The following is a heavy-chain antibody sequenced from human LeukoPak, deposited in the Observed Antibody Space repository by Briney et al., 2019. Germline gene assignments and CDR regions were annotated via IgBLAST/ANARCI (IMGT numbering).Heavy chain of an antibody. D-gene: IGHD3-22*01. CDR1: RFTFSTYW. CDR2: IKPDGSEQ. V-gene: IGHV3-7*01. J-gene: IGHJ4*02. Sequence: GGSLRLSCADSRFTFSTYWMSWLRQVTGKGLEWVANIKPDGSEQYYADSVKGRFSISRDNAKNSLFLQMNNLRAEDTAVYYCARTKNSGRYYYFDYWGPGTLVTVSS. CDR3: ARTKNSGRYYYFDY.